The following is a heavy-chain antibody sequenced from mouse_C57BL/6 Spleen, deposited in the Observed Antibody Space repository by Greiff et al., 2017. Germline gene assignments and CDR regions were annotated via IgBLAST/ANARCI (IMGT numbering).Heavy chain of an antibody. CDR1: GYTFTDYY. CDR3: ARDITTVVAEGY. Sequence: EVQLQQSGPELVKPGASVKISCKASGYTFTDYYMNWVKQSHGKSLEWIGDINPNNGGTSYNQKFKGKATLTVDKSSSTAYMELRSLTSEDSAVYYCARDITTVVAEGYWGQGTTLTVSS. D-gene: IGHD1-1*01. CDR2: INPNNGGT. J-gene: IGHJ2*01. V-gene: IGHV1-26*01.